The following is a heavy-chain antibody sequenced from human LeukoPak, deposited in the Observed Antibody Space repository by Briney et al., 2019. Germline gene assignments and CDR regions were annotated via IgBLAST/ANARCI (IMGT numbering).Heavy chain of an antibody. D-gene: IGHD3-22*01. J-gene: IGHJ4*02. Sequence: ASVKVSCKASGYTFTGYYMHWVRQAPGQGLEWMGWINPNSGGTNYAQKFQGRVTMTRDTSISTAYMELSRLRSDDTAVYYCARLYGAYDSSGSQKPPFDYWGQGTLVTVSS. CDR2: INPNSGGT. CDR1: GYTFTGYY. V-gene: IGHV1-2*02. CDR3: ARLYGAYDSSGSQKPPFDY.